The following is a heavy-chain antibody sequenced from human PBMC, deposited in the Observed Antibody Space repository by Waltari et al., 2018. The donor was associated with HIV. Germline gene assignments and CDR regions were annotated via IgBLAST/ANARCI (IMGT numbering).Heavy chain of an antibody. D-gene: IGHD3-22*01. Sequence: QVQLVESGGGVVQPGGSLRLSCAASGFTFRTYGMHWVRQAPGKGLEWVAFIRYDGSNKYYADSVKGRFTIARDNSKNTLYLEMNSLRAEDTAVYYCSKDDSSGYPPSIGLDYWGQGTLVTVSS. CDR3: SKDDSSGYPPSIGLDY. V-gene: IGHV3-30*02. CDR1: GFTFRTYG. CDR2: IRYDGSNK. J-gene: IGHJ4*02.